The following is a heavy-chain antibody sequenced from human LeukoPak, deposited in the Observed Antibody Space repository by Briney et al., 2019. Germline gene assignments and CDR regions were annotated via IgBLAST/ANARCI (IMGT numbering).Heavy chain of an antibody. D-gene: IGHD6-13*01. CDR1: GITFSSYS. V-gene: IGHV3-21*05. Sequence: PGGSLRLSCAASGITFSSYSFNWVRQAPGKGLEWVSYISGNSDFIYYADSVKGRFTISRDNARNSLYLQMTSLRSEDTAVYFCARGLENSWYTTGALAAYWGQGTLVTVSS. J-gene: IGHJ4*02. CDR3: ARGLENSWYTTGALAAY. CDR2: ISGNSDFI.